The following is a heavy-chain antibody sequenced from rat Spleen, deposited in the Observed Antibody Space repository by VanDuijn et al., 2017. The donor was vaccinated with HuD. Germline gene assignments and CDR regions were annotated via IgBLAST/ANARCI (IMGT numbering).Heavy chain of an antibody. CDR3: ASLYSSYSLYYFDY. CDR1: GHSITSSYR. V-gene: IGHV3-3*01. Sequence: EVQLQESGPGLVKPSQSLSLTCSVTGHSITSSYRWNWIRKFPGNKLEWMGYINSAGSTNYNPSLKSRISITRDTSKNQFFLQVNSVPTEDTATYYCASLYSSYSLYYFDYWGQGVMVTVSS. CDR2: INSAGST. J-gene: IGHJ2*01. D-gene: IGHD1-2*01.